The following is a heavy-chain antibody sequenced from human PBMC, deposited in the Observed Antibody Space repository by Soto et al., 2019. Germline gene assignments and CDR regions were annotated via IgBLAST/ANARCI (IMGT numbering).Heavy chain of an antibody. CDR2: ISSSSSYI. CDR1: GFTFSSYS. V-gene: IGHV3-21*01. CDR3: ASLLQSAGFLRPYYYGMDV. J-gene: IGHJ6*02. D-gene: IGHD4-4*01. Sequence: GGSLRLSCAASGFTFSSYSMNWVRQAPGKGLEWVSSISSSSSYIYYADSVKGRFTISRDNAKNSLYLQMNSLRAEDTAVYYCASLLQSAGFLRPYYYGMDVWGQGTTVTVSS.